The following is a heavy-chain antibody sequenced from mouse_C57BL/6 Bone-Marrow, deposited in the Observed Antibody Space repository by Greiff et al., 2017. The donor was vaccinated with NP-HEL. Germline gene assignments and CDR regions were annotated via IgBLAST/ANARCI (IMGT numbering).Heavy chain of an antibody. CDR2: ISSGSSTI. J-gene: IGHJ2*01. CDR1: GFTFSDYG. Sequence: EVKLVESGGGLVKPGGSLKLSCAASGFTFSDYGMHWVRQAPEKGLEWVAYISSGSSTIYYADTVKGRFTISRDNAKNTLILQMTSLRSEDTAMYYCANGNYPFDYWGQGTTLTVSS. D-gene: IGHD2-1*01. V-gene: IGHV5-17*01. CDR3: ANGNYPFDY.